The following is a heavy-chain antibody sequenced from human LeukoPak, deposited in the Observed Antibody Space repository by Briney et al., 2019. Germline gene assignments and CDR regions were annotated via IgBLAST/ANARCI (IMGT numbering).Heavy chain of an antibody. CDR2: INIGGTNT. V-gene: IGHV3-11*01. CDR3: ATDGAGFDT. CDR1: GFTFNDYY. Sequence: GGSLRLSCAAAGFTFNDYYMSWIRQAPGKGLEWLSYINIGGTNTHYADSVKGRFTISRDNAKKSLYLEMNNLRAEDTAVYYCATDGAGFDTWGQGVLVTVSS. J-gene: IGHJ5*02.